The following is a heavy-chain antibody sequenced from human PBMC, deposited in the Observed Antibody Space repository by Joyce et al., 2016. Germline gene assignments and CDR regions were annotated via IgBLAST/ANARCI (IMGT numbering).Heavy chain of an antibody. D-gene: IGHD3-10*02. CDR2: IDPRDSYT. CDR1: GYSFTSHW. J-gene: IGHJ5*02. Sequence: EVQLVQSGAEVKKPGESLRISFKGSGYSFTSHWISWVRQMPGKGLEWMGRIDPRDSYTDYSPSFEGHVTISVDKTISAAYLQWSSLRASDTAIYYCARHVTDWFDPWGQGTLVTVSS. CDR3: ARHVTDWFDP. V-gene: IGHV5-10-1*03.